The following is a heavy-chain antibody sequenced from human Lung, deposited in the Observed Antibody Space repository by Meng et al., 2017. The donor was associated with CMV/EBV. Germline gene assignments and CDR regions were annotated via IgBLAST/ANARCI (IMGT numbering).Heavy chain of an antibody. Sequence: SCAASGFTFSSYSMNWVRQAPGKGLEWVSSISSSSRYIYYADSVKGRFTISRDNAKNSLYLQMNSLRAEDTAVYYCAVYCSSTSCHRDGMDVWGQGTSVTVSS. D-gene: IGHD2-2*01. J-gene: IGHJ6*02. CDR1: GFTFSSYS. CDR2: ISSSSRYI. V-gene: IGHV3-21*01. CDR3: AVYCSSTSCHRDGMDV.